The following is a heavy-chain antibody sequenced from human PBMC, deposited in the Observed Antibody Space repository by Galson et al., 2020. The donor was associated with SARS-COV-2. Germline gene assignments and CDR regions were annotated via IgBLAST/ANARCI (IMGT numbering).Heavy chain of an antibody. CDR3: ARQPRKTSGYDH. Sequence: SETLSLTCSVSGGYITSGGYSWIWIRQPPGKGLEWIGYITDTGVTYYTPSLNSRLTISLHTSENQISLRLTSVTAADTAVYYCARQPRKTSGYDHWCQVTLVTVSS. CDR2: ITDTGVT. D-gene: IGHD5-12*01. J-gene: IGHJ4*02. CDR1: GGYITSGGYS. V-gene: IGHV4-30-4*07.